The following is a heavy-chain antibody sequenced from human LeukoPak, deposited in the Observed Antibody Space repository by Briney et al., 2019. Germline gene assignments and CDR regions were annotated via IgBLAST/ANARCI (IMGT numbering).Heavy chain of an antibody. CDR1: GGSISSYY. V-gene: IGHV4-59*01. CDR3: ARAGDTAMVRDYYYYYMDV. CDR2: IYYSGST. Sequence: SETLSLTCTVSGGSISSYYWSWIRQPPGKGLEWIGYIYYSGSTNYNPSLKSRVTISVDTSKNQFSLKLSSVTAADTAVYYWARAGDTAMVRDYYYYYMDVWGKGTTVTVSS. D-gene: IGHD5-18*01. J-gene: IGHJ6*03.